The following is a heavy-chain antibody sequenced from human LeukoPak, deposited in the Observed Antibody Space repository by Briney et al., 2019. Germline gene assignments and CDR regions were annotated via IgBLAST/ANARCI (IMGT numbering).Heavy chain of an antibody. J-gene: IGHJ6*02. D-gene: IGHD3-10*01. Sequence: GGSLRLSCAASGFTFSSYGMHWVRQAPGKGLEWVAVISYDGSNKYYADSVKGRFTISRDNSKNTLYLQMNSLRAEDTAVYYCAKDWDHRWLGEPYYYYYGMDVWGQGTTVTVSS. CDR2: ISYDGSNK. V-gene: IGHV3-30*18. CDR1: GFTFSSYG. CDR3: AKDWDHRWLGEPYYYYYGMDV.